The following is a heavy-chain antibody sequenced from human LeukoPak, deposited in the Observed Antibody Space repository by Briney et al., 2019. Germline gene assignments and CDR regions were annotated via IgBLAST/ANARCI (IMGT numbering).Heavy chain of an antibody. CDR2: IYYSGST. J-gene: IGHJ4*02. Sequence: SETLSLTCTVSGGPISSYYWSWIRQPPGKGLEWIGYIYYSGSTNYNPSLKSRVTISVDTSKNQFSLKLSSVTAADTAVYYCARVNYDILTGYYSYSYYFDYWGQGTLVTVSS. CDR3: ARVNYDILTGYYSYSYYFDY. D-gene: IGHD3-9*01. V-gene: IGHV4-59*01. CDR1: GGPISSYY.